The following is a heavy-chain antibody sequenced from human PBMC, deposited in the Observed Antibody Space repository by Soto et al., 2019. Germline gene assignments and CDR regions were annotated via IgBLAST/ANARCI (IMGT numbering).Heavy chain of an antibody. J-gene: IGHJ4*02. CDR3: ARFPVVVVAAGLYYFDY. V-gene: IGHV3-21*01. CDR1: GFSLSSYS. Sequence: GGSLRLSCAASGFSLSSYSMNWVRQAPGKGLEWVSSISSSSSYIYYADSVKGRFTISRDNAKNSLYLQMNSLRAEDTAVYYCARFPVVVVAAGLYYFDYWGQGTLVTVPS. D-gene: IGHD2-15*01. CDR2: ISSSSSYI.